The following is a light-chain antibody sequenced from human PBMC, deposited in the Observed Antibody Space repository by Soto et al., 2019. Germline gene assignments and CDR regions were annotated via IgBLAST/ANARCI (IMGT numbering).Light chain of an antibody. J-gene: IGLJ3*02. CDR3: QSYDSSLSGWV. CDR1: SSNSGAGYD. V-gene: IGLV1-40*01. Sequence: QSVLTQPPSLSGAPGQRVTISCTGSSSNSGAGYDVHWYQQLPGTAPKLLIYGNSNRPSGVPDRFSGSKSGTSASLAITGLRAEDEADYYCQSYDSSLSGWVFGGGTKLTVL. CDR2: GNS.